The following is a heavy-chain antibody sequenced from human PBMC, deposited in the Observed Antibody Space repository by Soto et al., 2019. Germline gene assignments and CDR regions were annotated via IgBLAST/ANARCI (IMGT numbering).Heavy chain of an antibody. D-gene: IGHD3-9*01. CDR1: GGTFNNYG. V-gene: IGHV1-69*01. J-gene: IGHJ4*02. CDR3: ASWDYDVLTGYSYDD. Sequence: QVQLVQSGAEVKKPGSSVKVSCKASGGTFNNYGMGWVRQGPGQGLEWSGGIIPMIGRTNYAHKFQRRLTLTADASRSTAYTEMKSLRSDDTAVYYCASWDYDVLTGYSYDDWGQGTLVTVSS. CDR2: IIPMIGRT.